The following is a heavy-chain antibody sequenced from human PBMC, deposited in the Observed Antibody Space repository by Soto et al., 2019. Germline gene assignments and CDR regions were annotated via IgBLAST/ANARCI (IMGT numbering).Heavy chain of an antibody. J-gene: IGHJ5*02. CDR2: IYYSGNT. CDR1: GGSISSGGYY. CDR3: ARSVFP. Sequence: SETLSLTCTVSGGSISSGGYYWNWIRQHPGKGLEWIGYIYYSGNTYYNPSLKSRVSISVDTSKNQFSLKLNSVTAADTAVYYCARSVFPWGQGTLVTVSS. V-gene: IGHV4-31*03.